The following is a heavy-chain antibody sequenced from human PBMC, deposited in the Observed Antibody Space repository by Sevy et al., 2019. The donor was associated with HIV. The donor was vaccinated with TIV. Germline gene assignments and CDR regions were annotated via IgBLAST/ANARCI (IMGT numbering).Heavy chain of an antibody. Sequence: GGSLRLSCSASGFTFSDYYMNWIRQAPGKGLEWISYISFSSNYTMYADSVTGRFTISRDNAKNSPYLQMNSLRAEDTAVYYCARGLVGANLGTDYWGQGSLVTVSS. CDR3: ARGLVGANLGTDY. CDR1: GFTFSDYY. V-gene: IGHV3-11*06. CDR2: ISFSSNYT. D-gene: IGHD1-26*01. J-gene: IGHJ4*02.